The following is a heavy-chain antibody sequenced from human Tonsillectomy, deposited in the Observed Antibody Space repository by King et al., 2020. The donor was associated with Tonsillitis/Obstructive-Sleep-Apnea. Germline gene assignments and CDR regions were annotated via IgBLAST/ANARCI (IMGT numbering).Heavy chain of an antibody. Sequence: DVQLVQSGGGLIQPGGSLRLSCAASGFTVSSNYMSWVRQAPGKGLEWVSVIYSGGSTYYADSVKGRFTISRDNSKNTLYLQLNSLRAEDTAVYYCAGDKGRSGSYKGGDYWGQGTLVTVSS. D-gene: IGHD1-26*01. CDR3: AGDKGRSGSYKGGDY. V-gene: IGHV3-53*01. CDR2: IYSGGST. J-gene: IGHJ4*02. CDR1: GFTVSSNY.